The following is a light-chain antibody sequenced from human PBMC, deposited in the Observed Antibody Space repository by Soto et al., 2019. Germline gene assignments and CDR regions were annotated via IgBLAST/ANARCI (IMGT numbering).Light chain of an antibody. V-gene: IGLV2-14*01. J-gene: IGLJ2*01. CDR1: SSDVGGYNF. CDR2: EVS. CDR3: SSYTNSSTLVL. Sequence: QSALTQPASVSGSPGQSITISCTGTSSDVGGYNFVSWYQHHPGKAPKLIIYEVSNRPSGVSNRFSASKSGNTASLTIFGLQGEDEADYYCSSYTNSSTLVLFGGGTKLTVL.